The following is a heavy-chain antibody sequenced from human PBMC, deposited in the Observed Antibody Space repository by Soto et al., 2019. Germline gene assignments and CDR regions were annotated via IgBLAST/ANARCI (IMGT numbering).Heavy chain of an antibody. Sequence: QVQLVQSGAEVKKPGSSVKVSCKASGGTFSSYAISWVRQAPGQGLEWMGGIIPIFGTANYAQKCQGRVTITADESTSTAYMELSSLRSEDTAVYYCAATSRGYSGYDPFTYFDYWGQGTLVTVSS. CDR2: IIPIFGTA. V-gene: IGHV1-69*01. J-gene: IGHJ4*02. D-gene: IGHD5-12*01. CDR3: AATSRGYSGYDPFTYFDY. CDR1: GGTFSSYA.